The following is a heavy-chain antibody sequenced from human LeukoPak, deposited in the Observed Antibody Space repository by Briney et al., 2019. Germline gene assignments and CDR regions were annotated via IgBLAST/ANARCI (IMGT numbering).Heavy chain of an antibody. J-gene: IGHJ5*02. CDR1: GGSFSGYY. Sequence: PSETLSLTCAVYGGSFSGYYWSWIRQPPGKGLEWIGEINHSGSTNYNPSLESRVTISVDTSKNQFSLKLSSVTAADTAVYYCVRGKRSPRRWFDPWGQGTLVTVSS. D-gene: IGHD3-10*01. CDR2: INHSGST. V-gene: IGHV4-34*01. CDR3: VRGKRSPRRWFDP.